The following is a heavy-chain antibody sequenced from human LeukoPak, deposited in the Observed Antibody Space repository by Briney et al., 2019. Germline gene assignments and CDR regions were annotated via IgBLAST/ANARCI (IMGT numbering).Heavy chain of an antibody. V-gene: IGHV1-46*01. D-gene: IGHD3-9*01. CDR2: INPSGGST. CDR3: ARAAQVLRYFDWLSEEPFDY. Sequence: ASVKVSCKASGYTFTSYYMHWVRQAPGQGLEWMGIINPSGGSTSYAQKFQGRVTMTRDTSTSTVYMELSSLRSEDAAVYYCARAAQVLRYFDWLSEEPFDYWGQGTLVTVSS. J-gene: IGHJ4*02. CDR1: GYTFTSYY.